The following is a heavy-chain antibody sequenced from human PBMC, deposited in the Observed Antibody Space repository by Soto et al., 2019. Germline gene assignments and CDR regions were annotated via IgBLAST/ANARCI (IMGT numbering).Heavy chain of an antibody. D-gene: IGHD6-19*01. J-gene: IGHJ4*02. CDR3: ARDAAVPGESDRFDY. Sequence: SETLSLTCAVSGDSVTSNVWWSWVRQPPGKELEWIGEAYHNGLTNYSPSLKSRVSMSVDTSRNEFSLKMTSLTAADTAIYYCARDAAVPGESDRFDYWGRETLVTVSS. CDR2: AYHNGLT. CDR1: GDSVTSNVW. V-gene: IGHV4-4*02.